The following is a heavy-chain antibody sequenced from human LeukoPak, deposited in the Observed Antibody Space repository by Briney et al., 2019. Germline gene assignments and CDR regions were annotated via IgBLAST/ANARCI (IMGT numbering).Heavy chain of an antibody. J-gene: IGHJ4*02. D-gene: IGHD2-8*02. V-gene: IGHV1-18*01. CDR3: ARDTDHYFDY. CDR2: SSPYNGNT. Sequence: ASVKVSCKASGYTFTSYGISWVRQAPGQGLEWLGWSSPYNGNTNYAQKFQGRVTMTTDTSTNTAYMELRSLRSDDTAVYYCARDTDHYFDYWGQGTLVTVSS. CDR1: GYTFTSYG.